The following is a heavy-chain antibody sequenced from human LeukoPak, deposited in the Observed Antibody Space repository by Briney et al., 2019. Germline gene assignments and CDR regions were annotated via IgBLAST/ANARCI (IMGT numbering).Heavy chain of an antibody. J-gene: IGHJ5*02. CDR1: GYTFSDYY. D-gene: IGHD2-2*01. V-gene: IGHV1-2*02. CDR2: INPDSGGT. Sequence: ASVKVSCKASGYTFSDYYMHWVRQAPGQGLEWMGWINPDSGGTKYAQKFQDRVTMTSDTSISTAYMELSRLRSDDTAVYYCARDGRCSSTSCYSWFDPWGQGTLVTVSS. CDR3: ARDGRCSSTSCYSWFDP.